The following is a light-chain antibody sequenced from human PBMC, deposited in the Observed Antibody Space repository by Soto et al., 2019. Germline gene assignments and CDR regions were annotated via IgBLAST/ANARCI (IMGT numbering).Light chain of an antibody. J-gene: IGKJ5*01. CDR2: AAS. Sequence: DIQMTHSPSSLSASVGSRFTITCRASQSIRRYLNWYQQKPGKAPKLLIYAASSLQSGVPSRLSGSGYGTDLTITISSMQPEDFETYYCQQSYSTPYTFGQGTRLEIK. CDR3: QQSYSTPYT. CDR1: QSIRRY. V-gene: IGKV1-39*01.